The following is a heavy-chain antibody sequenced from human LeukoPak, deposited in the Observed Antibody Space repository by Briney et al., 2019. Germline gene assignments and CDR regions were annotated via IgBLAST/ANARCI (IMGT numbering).Heavy chain of an antibody. CDR1: GFTFSSYA. D-gene: IGHD4-11*01. CDR2: ISGSGGST. V-gene: IGHV3-23*01. J-gene: IGHJ5*02. CDR3: AKDAQRGFDYSNSLEH. Sequence: PGGSLTLSCTTSGFTFSSYAMSWVRQAPGKGLEWVSAISGSGGSTYYADSVKGRFTISRDNFKNTVSLQMNSLRAGDTAVYYCAKDAQRGFDYSNSLEHWGQGSLVIVSS.